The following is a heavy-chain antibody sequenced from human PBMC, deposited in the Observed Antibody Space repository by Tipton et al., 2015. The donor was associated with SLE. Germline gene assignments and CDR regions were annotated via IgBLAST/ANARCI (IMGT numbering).Heavy chain of an antibody. CDR1: GYSIRSGYY. J-gene: IGHJ4*02. CDR3: ARRSLSGWYFDY. D-gene: IGHD6-19*01. V-gene: IGHV4-38-2*01. CDR2: IYYDGNT. Sequence: TLSLTCSVSGYSIRSGYYWGWIRQPPGERLEWIANIYYDGNTFYSPSLKSRLTISVDTSNNQFSLKLTSVTATGTAVYYCARRSLSGWYFDYWGQGTLVTVSS.